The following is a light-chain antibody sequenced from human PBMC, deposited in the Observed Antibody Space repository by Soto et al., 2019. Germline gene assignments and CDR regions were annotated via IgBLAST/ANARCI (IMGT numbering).Light chain of an antibody. V-gene: IGKV3-11*01. CDR3: HQYKHWLTWT. Sequence: EIVSTQSPATLSLSQGERATLSCRASQSVSSYLAWYQQKPGQAHRLIIYDASNRATGIPARFSGSGSGTDFTLTIRSLEPEDFAVYYGHQYKHWLTWTVRPVTKVDIK. CDR1: QSVSSY. CDR2: DAS. J-gene: IGKJ1*01.